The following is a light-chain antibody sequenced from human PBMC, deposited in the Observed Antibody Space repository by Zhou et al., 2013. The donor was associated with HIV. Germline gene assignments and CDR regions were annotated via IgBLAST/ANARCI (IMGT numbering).Light chain of an antibody. CDR1: QYMDVNY. J-gene: IGKJ5*01. V-gene: IGKV3-20*01. CDR2: GAS. Sequence: EIVLTQSPGTLSLSPGERATLSCRASQYMDVNYLAWYQQRPGQAPRLLIYGASSRATGIPDRFSGSGSGTDFTLTISRLEPEDFAVYYCQEYDSWPPGITFGQGTRLEI. CDR3: QEYDSWPPGIT.